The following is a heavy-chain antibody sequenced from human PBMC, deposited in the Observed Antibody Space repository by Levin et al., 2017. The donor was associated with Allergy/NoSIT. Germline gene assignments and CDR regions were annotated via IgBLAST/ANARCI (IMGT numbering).Heavy chain of an antibody. CDR3: ARDAAQWLAPYYFDY. V-gene: IGHV3-48*01. D-gene: IGHD6-19*01. CDR1: GFTFSSYS. CDR2: ISSSSSTI. Sequence: GSLRLSCAASGFTFSSYSMNWVRQAPGKGLEWVSYISSSSSTIYYADSVKGRFTISRDNAKNSLYLQMNSLRAEDTAVYYCARDAAQWLAPYYFDYWGQGTLVTVSS. J-gene: IGHJ4*02.